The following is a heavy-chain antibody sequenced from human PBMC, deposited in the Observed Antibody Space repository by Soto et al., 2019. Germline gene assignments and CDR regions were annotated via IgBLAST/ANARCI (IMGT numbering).Heavy chain of an antibody. Sequence: IVSGGSISGSYWSWIRQSPGKGLEWLGYVYYTGSTNYSPSLRSRVSISVDTSKNEFSLRLSSVTAADTAMYFCARSVAVPGAHIDYWGQGTQVTVSS. CDR2: VYYTGST. V-gene: IGHV4-59*01. D-gene: IGHD6-19*01. J-gene: IGHJ4*02. CDR3: ARSVAVPGAHIDY. CDR1: GGSISGSY.